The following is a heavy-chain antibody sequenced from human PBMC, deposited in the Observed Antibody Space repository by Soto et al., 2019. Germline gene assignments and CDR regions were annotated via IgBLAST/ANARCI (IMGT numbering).Heavy chain of an antibody. J-gene: IGHJ4*02. CDR1: DDSISTHY. V-gene: IGHV4-59*08. D-gene: IGHD4-17*01. CDR2: IYYSGTT. CDR3: ARGINDYGDYGGLDY. Sequence: QVQLQEAGPGLVKPSETLSLTCSVSDDSISTHYWSWIRQPPGKGLEWIGYIYYSGTTNYSPSLESRVAMSVDTSKNQFSLRLSSVTAADTAVYYCARGINDYGDYGGLDYWGQGTPVTVSS.